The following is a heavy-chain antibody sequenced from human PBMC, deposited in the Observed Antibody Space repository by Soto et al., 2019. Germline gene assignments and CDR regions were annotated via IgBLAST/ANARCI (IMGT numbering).Heavy chain of an antibody. V-gene: IGHV3-21*01. CDR1: GFTFSSYS. D-gene: IGHD3-3*02. CDR2: ISSSSSYI. J-gene: IGHJ4*02. Sequence: GGSLRLSCAASGFTFSSYSMNWVRQAPGKGPEWVSSISSSSSYIYYADSVKGRFTISRDNAKNSLYLQMNSLRAEDTAVYYCARALLSPNGDYWGQGTLVTVSS. CDR3: ARALLSPNGDY.